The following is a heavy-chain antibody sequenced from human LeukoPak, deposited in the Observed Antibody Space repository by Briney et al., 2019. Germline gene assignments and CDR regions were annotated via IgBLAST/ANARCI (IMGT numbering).Heavy chain of an antibody. D-gene: IGHD6-13*01. V-gene: IGHV5-51*01. CDR1: GYSFTSNW. Sequence: GESLKISCKGSGYSFTSNWIGWVRQMPGKGLEWMGIIYPGDSDTRYSPSFQGQVTISADKSISTAYLQWSSLKASDTAMYYCARVTGSSWGKSGFNRCGEGTLVTVSS. CDR3: ARVTGSSWGKSGFNR. CDR2: IYPGDSDT. J-gene: IGHJ5*02.